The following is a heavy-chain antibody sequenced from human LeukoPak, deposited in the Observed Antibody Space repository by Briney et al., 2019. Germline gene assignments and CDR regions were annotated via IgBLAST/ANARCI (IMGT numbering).Heavy chain of an antibody. V-gene: IGHV3-23*01. CDR2: ISGSGGNT. Sequence: GGSLRLSCAASGFSFSSYAMSWVRQAPGKGLEWVAHISGSGGNTYYVDSVKGRFTISRDNSKNTLNLQMNSLRAEDTAVYYCASASSHRIAAGGDYWGQGTLVTVSS. CDR3: ASASSHRIAAGGDY. J-gene: IGHJ4*02. D-gene: IGHD6-13*01. CDR1: GFSFSSYA.